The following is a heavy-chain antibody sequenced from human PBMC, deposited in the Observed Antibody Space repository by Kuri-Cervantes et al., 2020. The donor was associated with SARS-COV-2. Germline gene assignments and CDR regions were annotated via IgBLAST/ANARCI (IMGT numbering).Heavy chain of an antibody. V-gene: IGHV4-61*08. CDR3: ARSTRGRKGFGEFKFDY. D-gene: IGHD3-10*01. CDR1: GGSISSGDYY. J-gene: IGHJ4*02. CDR2: IYYSGST. Sequence: GSLRLSCTVSGGSISSGDYYWSWIRQPPGKGLEWIGYIYYSGSTNYNPSLKSRVTISVDTSKNQFSLKLSSVTAADTAVYYCARSTRGRKGFGEFKFDYWGQGTLVTVSS.